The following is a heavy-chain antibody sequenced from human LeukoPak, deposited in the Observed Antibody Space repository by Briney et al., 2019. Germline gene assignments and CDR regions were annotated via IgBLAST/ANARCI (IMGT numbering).Heavy chain of an antibody. V-gene: IGHV3-21*01. CDR3: ARLYVVVVAANASDY. D-gene: IGHD2-15*01. CDR1: GFTFSSYG. CDR2: ISSSSSYI. Sequence: PGGSLRLSCAASGFTFSSYGMNWVRQAPGKGLEWVSSISSSSSYIYYADSVKGRFTISRDNAKNSLYLQMNSLRAEDTAVYYCARLYVVVVAANASDYWGQGTLVTVSS. J-gene: IGHJ4*02.